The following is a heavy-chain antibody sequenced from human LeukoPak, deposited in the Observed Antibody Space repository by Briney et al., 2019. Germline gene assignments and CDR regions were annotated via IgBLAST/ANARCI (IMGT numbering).Heavy chain of an antibody. D-gene: IGHD1-26*01. CDR2: IYYSGST. J-gene: IGHJ4*02. CDR1: GGSISSGDYY. CDR3: ARDRVRGSSNPYFDY. Sequence: SETLSLTCTVSGGSISSGDYYWSWIRQHPGKGLEWIGYIYYSGSTYYNPSLKSRVTISIDTSKNQFSLKLSSVTAADTAVYYCARDRVRGSSNPYFDYWGQGTLVTVSS. V-gene: IGHV4-61*08.